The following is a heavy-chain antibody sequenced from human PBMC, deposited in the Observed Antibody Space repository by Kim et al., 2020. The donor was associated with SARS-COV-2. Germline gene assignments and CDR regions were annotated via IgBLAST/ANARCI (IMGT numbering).Heavy chain of an antibody. CDR2: LTYDGSNK. CDR3: AREISPDAFDS. Sequence: GGSLRLSCAASGFTFSSHAMHWVRQAPGKGLKWVAVLTYDGSNKYYADSVKGRFTISRDNSKNMLYLQMNSLRAEDTAVYYCAREISPDAFDSWGQGTMV. CDR1: GFTFSSHA. V-gene: IGHV3-30-3*01. J-gene: IGHJ3*01.